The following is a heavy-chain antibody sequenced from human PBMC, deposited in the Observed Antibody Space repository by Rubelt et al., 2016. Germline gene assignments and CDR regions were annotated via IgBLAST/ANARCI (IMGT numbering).Heavy chain of an antibody. J-gene: IGHJ4*02. CDR2: ISGGGGST. D-gene: IGHD6-6*01. CDR3: AKDSAYSSSSAYYFDS. Sequence: EVQLLESGGGLVQPGGSLRLSCAASGFTFSTYAMSWVRQAPGKGLEWVSGISGGGGSTYYADSVKGRFHISRDNSKNTLFLQMNSLGAEDTAVYYCAKDSAYSSSSAYYFDSWGQGTLVTVSS. V-gene: IGHV3-23*01. CDR1: GFTFSTYA.